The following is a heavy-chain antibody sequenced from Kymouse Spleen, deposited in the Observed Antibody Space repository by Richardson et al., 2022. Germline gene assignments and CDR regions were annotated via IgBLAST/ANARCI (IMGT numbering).Heavy chain of an antibody. Sequence: QVQLQQWGAGLLKPSETLSLTCAVYGGSFSGYYWSWIRQPPGKGLEWIGEINHSGSTNYNPSLKSRVTISVDTSKNQFSLKLSSVTAADTAVYYCARWYSSSSHFDYWGQGTLVTVSS. CDR1: GGSFSGYY. CDR2: INHSGST. J-gene: IGHJ4*02. V-gene: IGHV4-34*01. D-gene: IGHD6-6*01. CDR3: ARWYSSSSHFDY.